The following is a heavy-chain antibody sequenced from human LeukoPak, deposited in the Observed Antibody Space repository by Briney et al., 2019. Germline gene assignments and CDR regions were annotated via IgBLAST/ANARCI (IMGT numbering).Heavy chain of an antibody. CDR1: GYTFTSYY. J-gene: IGHJ4*02. CDR3: ATRRTDFWSGYYFDY. CDR2: INPSGGST. D-gene: IGHD3-3*01. V-gene: IGHV1-46*01. Sequence: ASVKVSCKASGYTFTSYYMHWVRQAPGQGLEWMGIINPSGGSTSYAQKFQGRVTMTRDTSTSTAYMELSSLRSEDTAVYYCATRRTDFWSGYYFDYWGQGTLVTVSS.